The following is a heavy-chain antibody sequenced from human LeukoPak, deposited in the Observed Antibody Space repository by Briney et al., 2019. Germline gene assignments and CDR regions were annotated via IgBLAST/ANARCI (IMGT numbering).Heavy chain of an antibody. CDR1: GGSISNSNYY. CDR3: AEWLLFNRYYYGIDV. CDR2: TYYSGST. D-gene: IGHD5-24*01. V-gene: IGHV4-39*01. J-gene: IGHJ6*02. Sequence: PSEALSLTCIVSGGSISNSNYYWDWIRQPPGKGLEWIGTTYYSGSTYYNPSLKDRVTISVDTSKNQFSLRLSSVNPADTAVYYCAEWLLFNRYYYGIDVWGRGTTVTVSS.